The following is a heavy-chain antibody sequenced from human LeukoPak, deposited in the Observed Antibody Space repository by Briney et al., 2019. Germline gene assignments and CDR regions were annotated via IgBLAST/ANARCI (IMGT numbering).Heavy chain of an antibody. J-gene: IGHJ3*02. V-gene: IGHV3-7*01. CDR2: INGDGDGK. D-gene: IGHD1-1*01. CDR3: ARDSSPDSATTYYDALDM. Sequence: GGSLRLSCAGSGFIFRRFWMTWVRQAPGRGLEWVADINGDGDGKRYADSVKDRFTISRDNARSLVFLQIHSLRDEDTALYYCARDSSPDSATTYYDALDMWGQGTMVTVSS. CDR1: GFIFRRFW.